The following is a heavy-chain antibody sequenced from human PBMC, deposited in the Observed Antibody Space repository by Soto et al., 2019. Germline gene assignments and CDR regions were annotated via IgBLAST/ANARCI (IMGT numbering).Heavy chain of an antibody. CDR1: GYTLTELS. Sequence: GASVKVSCKVSGYTLTELSMHWVRQAPGKGLEWMGGFDPEDGETIYAQKFQGRVTMTEDTSTDTAYMELSSLRSEDTAVYYCATDGDYDILTGYYSGLWFDPWGQGTLVTVSS. D-gene: IGHD3-9*01. CDR3: ATDGDYDILTGYYSGLWFDP. J-gene: IGHJ5*02. V-gene: IGHV1-24*01. CDR2: FDPEDGET.